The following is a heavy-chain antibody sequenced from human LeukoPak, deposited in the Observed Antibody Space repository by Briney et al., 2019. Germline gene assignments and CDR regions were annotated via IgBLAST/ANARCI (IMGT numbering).Heavy chain of an antibody. J-gene: IGHJ3*02. CDR3: VKTNNILTTTDAFDI. Sequence: PGGSLRLSCSASGFTFSSYAMHCVRQAPGKGLEYVSAISSNGGSTYYADSVKGRFTISRDNSKNTLYLQMSSLRAEDTAVYYCVKTNNILTTTDAFDIWGQGTMVTVSS. D-gene: IGHD3-9*01. V-gene: IGHV3-64D*06. CDR1: GFTFSSYA. CDR2: ISSNGGST.